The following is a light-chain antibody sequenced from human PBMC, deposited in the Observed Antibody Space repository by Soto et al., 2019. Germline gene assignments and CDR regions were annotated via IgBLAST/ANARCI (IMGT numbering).Light chain of an antibody. Sequence: QSALTQPASVSGSPGQSITISCSGTSSDVGDYNYVSWYQQHPGKAPKLMIYDVTRRPSGVSNRFSGSKSGNTASLTISGLQAEDEADYYCSSYTSSNTYVFGPGTKLTVL. V-gene: IGLV2-14*03. CDR2: DVT. CDR1: SSDVGDYNY. J-gene: IGLJ1*01. CDR3: SSYTSSNTYV.